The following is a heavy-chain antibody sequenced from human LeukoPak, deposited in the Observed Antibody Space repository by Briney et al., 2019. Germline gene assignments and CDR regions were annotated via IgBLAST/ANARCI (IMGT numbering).Heavy chain of an antibody. D-gene: IGHD2-8*02. Sequence: LPGGSLRLSCEASGFTFGSYWMHWVGPAPGKGLEWVGFIRSKAYGGTTEYAASVKGRFTISRDDSKSIAYLQMNSLKTEDTAVYYCTRVPGLYRHPGGNAFDIWGQGTMVTVSS. CDR2: IRSKAYGGTT. CDR3: TRVPGLYRHPGGNAFDI. J-gene: IGHJ3*02. CDR1: GFTFGSYW. V-gene: IGHV3-49*04.